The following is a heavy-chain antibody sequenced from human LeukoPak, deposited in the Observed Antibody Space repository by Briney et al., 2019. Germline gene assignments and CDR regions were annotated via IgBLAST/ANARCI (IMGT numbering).Heavy chain of an antibody. CDR2: ISGSGGST. V-gene: IGHV3-23*01. D-gene: IGHD3-10*01. CDR3: VKDRVDGSGSQFDY. J-gene: IGHJ4*02. Sequence: PGGSLRLSCAASGFTFSSYAMSWVRQAPGKGLEWVSGISGSGGSTYYGDSVKGRLIISRDNSKNTLYLQMNRLRAEDTAMYYCVKDRVDGSGSQFDYWGQGTLVTVSS. CDR1: GFTFSSYA.